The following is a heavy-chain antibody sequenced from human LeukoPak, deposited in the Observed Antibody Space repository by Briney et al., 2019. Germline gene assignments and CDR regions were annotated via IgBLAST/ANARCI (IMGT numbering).Heavy chain of an antibody. CDR1: GFTVNSNY. CDR2: IYSDGST. V-gene: IGHV3-53*05. CDR3: SRESGYCSGGSCYNYFDY. Sequence: GGSLRLSCAASGFTVNSNYMSWVRQAPGKGLEWVSVIYSDGSTYYTDSVKGRFTISRDNSKNTLYLQMNSLRAEDTAVYYCSRESGYCSGGSCYNYFDYWGQGTLVTVSS. D-gene: IGHD2-15*01. J-gene: IGHJ4*02.